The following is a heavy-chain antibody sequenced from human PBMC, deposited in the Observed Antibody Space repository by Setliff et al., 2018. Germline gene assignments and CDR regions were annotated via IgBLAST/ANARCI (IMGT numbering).Heavy chain of an antibody. CDR2: MNPNTGNT. CDR1: GYTFTSYD. J-gene: IGHJ6*03. CDR3: ARVFFGVNDGLYHYFNMDI. V-gene: IGHV1-8*02. D-gene: IGHD3-10*01. Sequence: ASVKVSCKASGYTFTSYDINWVRQATGQGLEWMGRMNPNTGNTGYAQKFQGRVTMTRNTSMRTAYMERRSLRSDDTAAYYCARVFFGVNDGLYHYFNMDIWGKGTTVTVSS.